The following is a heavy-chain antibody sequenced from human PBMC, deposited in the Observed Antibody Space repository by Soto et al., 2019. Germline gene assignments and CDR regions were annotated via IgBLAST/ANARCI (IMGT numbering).Heavy chain of an antibody. J-gene: IGHJ6*02. CDR3: TRAQFEFGFYFRLDV. Sequence: QVHLVQSGAEVKQPGASVRVSCKASGYTFTNYDITWGRQATGQGLEWMGWRNPDSENTGSPQKFQVRVTMTVNTTIITAYMELTSLRSEYTAVYYCTRAQFEFGFYFRLDVLGPGTMVTAPS. V-gene: IGHV1-8*01. D-gene: IGHD2-15*01. CDR2: RNPDSENT. CDR1: GYTFTNYD.